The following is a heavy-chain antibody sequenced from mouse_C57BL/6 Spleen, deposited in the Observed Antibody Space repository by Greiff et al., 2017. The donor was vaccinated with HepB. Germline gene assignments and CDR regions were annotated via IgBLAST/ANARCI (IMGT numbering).Heavy chain of an antibody. CDR3: VSQYYDYYYAMDY. J-gene: IGHJ4*01. V-gene: IGHV10-1*01. CDR2: IRSKSNNYAT. Sequence: EVMLVESGGGLVQPKGSLKLSCAASGFSFNTYAMNWVRQAPGKGLEWVARIRSKSNNYATYYADSVKDRFTISRDDSESMLYLQMNNLKTEDTAMYYCVSQYYDYYYAMDYWGQGTSVTVSS. CDR1: GFSFNTYA. D-gene: IGHD2-4*01.